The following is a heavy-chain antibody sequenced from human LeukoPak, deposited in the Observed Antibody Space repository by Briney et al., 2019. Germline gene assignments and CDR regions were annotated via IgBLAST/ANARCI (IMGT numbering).Heavy chain of an antibody. J-gene: IGHJ4*02. CDR1: GLSVGSSG. V-gene: IGHV3-23*01. CDR3: AQGYLSGWYPN. Sequence: GGSLRLSCAVSGLSVGSSGMSWVRQAPGKGLEWISAISLDGETAYYADSVKGRFFISRDSSRNTLYLQLSSLRVEDTAVYYCAQGYLSGWYPNWGQGSLVSVSS. D-gene: IGHD6-19*01. CDR2: ISLDGETA.